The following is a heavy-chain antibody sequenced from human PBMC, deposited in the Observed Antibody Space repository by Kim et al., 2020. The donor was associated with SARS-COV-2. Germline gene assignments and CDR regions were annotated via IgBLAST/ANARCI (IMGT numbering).Heavy chain of an antibody. CDR2: ISSSSSYI. CDR1: GFTFSSYS. Sequence: GGSLRLSCAASGFTFSSYSMNWVRQAPGKGLEWVSSISSSSSYIYYADSVKGRFTISRDNAKNSLYLQMNSLRAEDTAVYYCARGSTGSSWPFDYWGQGTLVTVSS. D-gene: IGHD6-13*01. V-gene: IGHV3-21*01. J-gene: IGHJ4*02. CDR3: ARGSTGSSWPFDY.